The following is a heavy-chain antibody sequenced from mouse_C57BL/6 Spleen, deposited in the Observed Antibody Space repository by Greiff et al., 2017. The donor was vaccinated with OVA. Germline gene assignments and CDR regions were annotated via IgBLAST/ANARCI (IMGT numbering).Heavy chain of an antibody. V-gene: IGHV1-76*01. CDR3: ARDYDGGMDY. CDR2: IYPGSGNT. CDR1: GYTFTDYY. D-gene: IGHD2-4*01. Sequence: VKLQESGAELVRPGASVKLSCKASGYTFTDYYINWVKQRPGQGLEWIARIYPGSGNTYYNEKFKGKATLTAEKSSSTAYMQLSSLTSEDSAVYFCARDYDGGMDYWGQGTSVTVSS. J-gene: IGHJ4*01.